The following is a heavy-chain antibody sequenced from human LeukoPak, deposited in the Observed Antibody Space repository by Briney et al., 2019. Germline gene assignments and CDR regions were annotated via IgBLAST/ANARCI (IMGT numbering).Heavy chain of an antibody. CDR1: RYSFTIYG. Sequence: GASVKVSCKTSRYSFTIYGISWVRQAPGQGLEWMGLISAYGNTNYAQNLQGRVTMTTDTSTSTAYMELRSLRSDDTAVYYCARGIIGYYFDYWGQGTLVTVSS. D-gene: IGHD2-15*01. CDR2: ISAYGNT. V-gene: IGHV1-18*01. J-gene: IGHJ4*02. CDR3: ARGIIGYYFDY.